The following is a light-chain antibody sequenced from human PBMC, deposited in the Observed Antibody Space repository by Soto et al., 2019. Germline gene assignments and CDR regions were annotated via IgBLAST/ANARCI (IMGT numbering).Light chain of an antibody. CDR3: SSYTTSTTLV. CDR1: SSDVGRYKY. Sequence: QSVLPQPASVSGSPGQSITISCTGTSSDVGRYKYVSWYQQHSGKAPKLMIYEVSNRPSGVSNRFSGSKSGNTASLTISGLQAEDEADYYCSSYTTSTTLVFGTGTKLTVL. J-gene: IGLJ1*01. V-gene: IGLV2-14*01. CDR2: EVS.